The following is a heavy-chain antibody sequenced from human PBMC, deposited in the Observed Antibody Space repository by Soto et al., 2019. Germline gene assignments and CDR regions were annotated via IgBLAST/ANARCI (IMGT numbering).Heavy chain of an antibody. J-gene: IGHJ5*02. Sequence: SETQSLTCAVYGGSFSGYYWSWIRQPPGKGLEWIGEINHSGSTNYNPSLKSRVTISVDTSKNQFSLKLSSVTAADTAVYYCARGSVLRRFDPWGQGTLVTVSS. CDR2: INHSGST. CDR3: ARGSVLRRFDP. V-gene: IGHV4-34*01. D-gene: IGHD2-8*01. CDR1: GGSFSGYY.